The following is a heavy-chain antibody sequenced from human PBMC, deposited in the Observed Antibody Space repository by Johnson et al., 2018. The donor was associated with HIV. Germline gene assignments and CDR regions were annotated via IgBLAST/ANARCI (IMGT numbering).Heavy chain of an antibody. D-gene: IGHD5-12*01. Sequence: ESGGGLVKPGGSLRLSCAASGISFSSYWMHWVRQAPGKGLVWVSRIKSDGTSTNYADSVKGRFTISRDNSKNTLYLQMNSLRAEDTAVYYCAREGGYSGYEGVGHTNDAFDIWGQGTMVTVSS. CDR3: AREGGYSGYEGVGHTNDAFDI. J-gene: IGHJ3*02. CDR1: GISFSSYW. V-gene: IGHV3-74*02. CDR2: IKSDGTST.